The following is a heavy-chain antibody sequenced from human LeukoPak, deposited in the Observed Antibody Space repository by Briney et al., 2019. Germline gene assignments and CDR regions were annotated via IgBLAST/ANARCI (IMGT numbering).Heavy chain of an antibody. D-gene: IGHD1/OR15-1a*01. Sequence: GGSLRLSCAASGFTFISYCIHWDRQAPGKGLEWVAVIWYDGSNKYYADSVKGRFTISRDNSKNTLYLQMNSLRAEDTAVYYCARGGGNRLYFDYWGQGTLVTVSS. V-gene: IGHV3-33*01. CDR1: GFTFISYC. CDR3: ARGGGNRLYFDY. CDR2: IWYDGSNK. J-gene: IGHJ4*02.